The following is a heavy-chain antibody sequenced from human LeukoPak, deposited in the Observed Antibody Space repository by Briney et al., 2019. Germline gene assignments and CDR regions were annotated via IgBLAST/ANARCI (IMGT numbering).Heavy chain of an antibody. Sequence: PGGSLRLSSAASGFTFSTYAMSWVRQAPGKGLEWVSGISGSGGSTYYADSVKGRFTISRDNSKNTLYLQMNSLRGEDTAVYYCAKTASDSPSWYFDYWGQGTLVTVSS. CDR2: ISGSGGST. V-gene: IGHV3-23*01. CDR1: GFTFSTYA. J-gene: IGHJ4*02. D-gene: IGHD6-13*01. CDR3: AKTASDSPSWYFDY.